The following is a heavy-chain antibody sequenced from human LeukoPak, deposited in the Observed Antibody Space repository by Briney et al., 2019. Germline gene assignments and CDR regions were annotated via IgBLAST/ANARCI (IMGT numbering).Heavy chain of an antibody. D-gene: IGHD3-3*02. J-gene: IGHJ5*02. CDR3: ARDHNHFWSGSNWFDP. V-gene: IGHV4-31*01. CDR1: GGSISSGGYY. Sequence: SSQTLSLTCTVSGGSISSGGYYWSWIRQHPGKGLEWIVYIYYSGSTYYHPSLKSPVTISVDTSKNQFSLKLSSVTAADTAVYYCARDHNHFWSGSNWFDPGGQGTLVTVSS. CDR2: IYYSGST.